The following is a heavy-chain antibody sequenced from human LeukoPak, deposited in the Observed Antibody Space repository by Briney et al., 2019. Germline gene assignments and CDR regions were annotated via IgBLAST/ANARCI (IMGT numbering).Heavy chain of an antibody. V-gene: IGHV1-69*06. J-gene: IGHJ5*02. Sequence: ASVKVSCKASGGTFSSYAISWVRQAPGQGLEWMGGIIPIFGTANYAQKFQGRVTITADKSTSTAYMELSSLRSEDTAVYYCARASLEYSSSRINWFDPWGQGTLVTVSS. CDR3: ARASLEYSSSRINWFDP. CDR2: IIPIFGTA. CDR1: GGTFSSYA. D-gene: IGHD6-13*01.